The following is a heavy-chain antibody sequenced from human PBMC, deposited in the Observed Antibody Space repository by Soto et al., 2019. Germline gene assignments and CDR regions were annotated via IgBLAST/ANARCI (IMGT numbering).Heavy chain of an antibody. D-gene: IGHD3-10*01. V-gene: IGHV6-1*01. CDR2: TYYRSKWYN. Sequence: PSQTLSLTCAISGDSVSSNSAAWNWIRQSPSRGLEWLGRTYYRSKWYNDYAVSVKSRITINPDTSKNQFSLQLNSVTPEDTAVYYCARYYYGSGSYSYYYFDYWGQGTPVTVSS. J-gene: IGHJ4*02. CDR1: GDSVSSNSAA. CDR3: ARYYYGSGSYSYYYFDY.